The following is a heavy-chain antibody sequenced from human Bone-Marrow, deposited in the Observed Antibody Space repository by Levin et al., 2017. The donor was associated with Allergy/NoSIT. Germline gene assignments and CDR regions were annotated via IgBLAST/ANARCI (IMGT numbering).Heavy chain of an antibody. J-gene: IGHJ4*02. CDR2: FDSEDGKT. CDR1: GYSLSEIS. Sequence: ASVKVSCKVSGYSLSEISMHWVRQAPGKGLEWMGGFDSEDGKTIYAQKLQGRVTMTEDTSTDTAYMELSSLRSEDTAVYYCATGGGSGRFDIVVVRVALHFWGQGTLVTVSS. D-gene: IGHD2-2*01. V-gene: IGHV1-24*01. CDR3: ATGGGSGRFDIVVVRVALHF.